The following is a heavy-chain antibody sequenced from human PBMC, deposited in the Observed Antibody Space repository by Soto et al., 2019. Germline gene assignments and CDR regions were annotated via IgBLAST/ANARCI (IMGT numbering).Heavy chain of an antibody. Sequence: GGSLRLSCAASGFTFSDYYMSWIRQAPGKGLEWVSYISSSGSTIYYADSVKGRFTISRDNAKNSLYLEMNSLRAEDTAVYYCARESEDLTSNFDYWGQGTLVTVSS. CDR2: ISSSGSTI. CDR3: ARESEDLTSNFDY. CDR1: GFTFSDYY. V-gene: IGHV3-11*04. J-gene: IGHJ4*02.